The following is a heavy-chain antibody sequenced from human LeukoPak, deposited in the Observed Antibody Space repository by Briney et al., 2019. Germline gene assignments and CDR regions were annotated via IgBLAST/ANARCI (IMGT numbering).Heavy chain of an antibody. CDR1: GFTFSSYA. V-gene: IGHV3-30-3*01. CDR3: ARALHFVVGYYVFDY. Sequence: PGGSLRLSCAASGFTFSSYAMHWVRQAPGKGLEWVAVISYDGSNKYYADSVKGRFTISRDNSKNTLYLQMNSLRAEDTAVYYCARALHFVVGYYVFDYWGQGTLVTVSS. J-gene: IGHJ4*02. CDR2: ISYDGSNK. D-gene: IGHD3-3*01.